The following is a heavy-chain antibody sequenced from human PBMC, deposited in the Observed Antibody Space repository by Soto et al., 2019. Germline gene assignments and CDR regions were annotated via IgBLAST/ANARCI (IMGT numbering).Heavy chain of an antibody. J-gene: IGHJ6*02. CDR2: ISAYNGNT. CDR3: ARDTNDFPRGMDV. Sequence: ASVKGSCKGSGYTITIYGSSWVRQAPGQGLEWMGWISAYNGNTNYAQKLQGRVTMTTDTSTSTAYMELRSLRSDDTAVYYCARDTNDFPRGMDVWGQGTTVTVSS. CDR1: GYTITIYG. D-gene: IGHD3-3*01. V-gene: IGHV1-18*04.